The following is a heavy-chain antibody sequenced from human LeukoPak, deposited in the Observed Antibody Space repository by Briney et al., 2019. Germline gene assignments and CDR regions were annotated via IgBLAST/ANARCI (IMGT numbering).Heavy chain of an antibody. J-gene: IGHJ5*02. CDR3: ARRGRPRYCSSTSCQGFDP. D-gene: IGHD2-2*01. Sequence: SETLSLTCTVSGGSISSYYWSWIRQPPGKGLEWIGYIYYSGSTNYNPSLKSRVTISVDTSKNQFSLKLSSVTAADTAVYYCARRGRPRYCSSTSCQGFDPWGQGTLLTVSS. CDR2: IYYSGST. CDR1: GGSISSYY. V-gene: IGHV4-59*01.